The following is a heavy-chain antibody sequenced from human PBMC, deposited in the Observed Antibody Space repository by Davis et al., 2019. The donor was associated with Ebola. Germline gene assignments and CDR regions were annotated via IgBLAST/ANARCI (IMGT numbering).Heavy chain of an antibody. J-gene: IGHJ4*02. V-gene: IGHV4-34*01. Sequence: SETLSLTCAVYGGSFSGYYWSWIRQPPGKGLEWIGEINHSGSTNYNPSLKSRVTISLDTSKNQFPLKLSSVTAADTAVYYCARTTRADMRGLWGKNRHYYFAYWGQGTLVTVSS. CDR2: INHSGST. D-gene: IGHD2-2*01. CDR1: GGSFSGYY. CDR3: ARTTRADMRGLWGKNRHYYFAY.